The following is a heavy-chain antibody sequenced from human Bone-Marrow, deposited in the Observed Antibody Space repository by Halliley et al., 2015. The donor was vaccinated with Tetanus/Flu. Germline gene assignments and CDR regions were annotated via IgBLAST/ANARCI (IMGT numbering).Heavy chain of an antibody. CDR2: INPSRGDT. CDR3: ARATDWELLAVGMDV. J-gene: IGHJ6*02. Sequence: INPSRGDTNYAQKFKGWVTLTTDTSMRTAYMELNRLTSDDTAVYFCARATDWELLAVGMDVWGQGTAVTVSS. V-gene: IGHV1-2*04. D-gene: IGHD1-26*01.